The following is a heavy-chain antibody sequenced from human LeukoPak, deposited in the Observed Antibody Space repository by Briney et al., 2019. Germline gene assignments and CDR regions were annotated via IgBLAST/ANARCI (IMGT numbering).Heavy chain of an antibody. CDR3: ARERIVVVPAAIDN. V-gene: IGHV1-2*02. Sequence: GASVKVSCKASGYTFTGYYMHWVRQAPGQGLEWMGWINPNSGGTNYAQKFQGRVTMTRDTSISTAYMELSRLRSDDTAVYYCARERIVVVPAAIDNWGQGTLVTVSS. CDR1: GYTFTGYY. J-gene: IGHJ4*02. CDR2: INPNSGGT. D-gene: IGHD2-2*01.